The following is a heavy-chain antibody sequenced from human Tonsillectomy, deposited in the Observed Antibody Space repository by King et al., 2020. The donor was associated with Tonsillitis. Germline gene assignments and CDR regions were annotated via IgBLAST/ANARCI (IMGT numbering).Heavy chain of an antibody. Sequence: VQLQESDSRLVKPSQTLSLTCAVSGGSLSSGGYSWSWIRQPPGKGLEWIGYILHSGSSYSNPSLKSRVTLSVHRSKNQFSLKLSSVTAADTAVYYCARASDSGGNADCGFDVWGQGTTVTVSS. CDR1: GGSLSSGGYS. CDR3: ARASDSGGNADCGFDV. CDR2: ILHSGSS. V-gene: IGHV4-30-2*01. J-gene: IGHJ6*02. D-gene: IGHD4-23*01.